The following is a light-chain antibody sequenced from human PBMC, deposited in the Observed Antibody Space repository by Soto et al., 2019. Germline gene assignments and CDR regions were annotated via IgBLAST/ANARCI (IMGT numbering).Light chain of an antibody. CDR2: QAS. J-gene: IGKJ2*01. Sequence: DVVMTQSPLSLPVTLGQPASISCRSSQGLLHSNGDTFLSWFQQRPGQSPRRLTYQASTRDAGVPDRFSGSGSGTDFTLTISRVEAEDVGIYYCMQGTHWPYTFGQGTKLEI. CDR3: MQGTHWPYT. CDR1: QGLLHSNGDTF. V-gene: IGKV2-30*02.